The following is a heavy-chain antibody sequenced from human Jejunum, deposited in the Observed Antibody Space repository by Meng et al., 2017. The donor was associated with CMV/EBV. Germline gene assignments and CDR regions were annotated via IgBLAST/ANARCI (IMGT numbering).Heavy chain of an antibody. J-gene: IGHJ5*02. D-gene: IGHD3/OR15-3a*01. V-gene: IGHV4-61*01. CDR3: AGGRDFWIA. CDR1: SVSVLSRRCF. Sequence: VSSVSVLSRRCFCTFLRPSPGELPELIGNVFYSYGRSTSYNPSLNSRVTISIDTSKNQFSLTLHSVTAADTAVYYCAGGRDFWIAWGQGSLVTVSS. CDR2: VFYSYGRST.